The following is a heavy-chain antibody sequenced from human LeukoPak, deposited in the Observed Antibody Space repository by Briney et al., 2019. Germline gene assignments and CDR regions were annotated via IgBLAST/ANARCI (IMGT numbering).Heavy chain of an antibody. V-gene: IGHV1-18*01. J-gene: IGHJ3*02. Sequence: GASVTVSFTASGYTFTIYGISWVRQAPGQGLEWMGWISAYNGNTNYAQKIQGRVTMTTDTSTSTAYMELRSLRSEDTAVYYCAAISMISYDTFDIWGQGTKVTVSS. D-gene: IGHD3-22*01. CDR2: ISAYNGNT. CDR3: AAISMISYDTFDI. CDR1: GYTFTIYG.